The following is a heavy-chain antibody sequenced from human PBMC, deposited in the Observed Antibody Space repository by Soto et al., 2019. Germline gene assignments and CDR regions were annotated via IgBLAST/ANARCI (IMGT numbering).Heavy chain of an antibody. CDR2: IIPIFGTA. V-gene: IGHV1-69*13. CDR3: ARGTPESSSWYGGFYYYYGMDV. Sequence: ASVKVSCKASGGTFSSYAISWVRQAPGQGLEWMGGIIPIFGTANSAQKFQGRVTITADESTSTAYMELSSLRSEDTAVYYCARGTPESSSWYGGFYYYYGMDVWGQGTTVTVSS. D-gene: IGHD6-13*01. CDR1: GGTFSSYA. J-gene: IGHJ6*02.